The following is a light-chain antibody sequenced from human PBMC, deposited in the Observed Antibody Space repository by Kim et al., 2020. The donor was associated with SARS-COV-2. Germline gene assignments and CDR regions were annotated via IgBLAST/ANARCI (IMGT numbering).Light chain of an antibody. J-gene: IGKJ4*01. Sequence: APGESATLSCRASQSVSSNLAWYQQKPGQAPRLLIYGASTRATDIPARFSGSGSGTEFTLTISSLQSEDFAVYYCQQYNNWPPLTFGGGTKVDIK. CDR2: GAS. CDR1: QSVSSN. V-gene: IGKV3-15*01. CDR3: QQYNNWPPLT.